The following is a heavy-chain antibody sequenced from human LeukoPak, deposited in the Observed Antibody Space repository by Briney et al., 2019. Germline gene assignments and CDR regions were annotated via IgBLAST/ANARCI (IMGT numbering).Heavy chain of an antibody. D-gene: IGHD3-9*01. Sequence: PGGSLRLSCVASGFSFNRFAMSWVRHAPGKGLELVSSVSGSGGTTWHAESVKGRLTISKDNSKSTMFLQLNSLRAEDTAVYYCTKDHISCVGAGCLLHEDWGQGTLVTVSS. CDR1: GFSFNRFA. J-gene: IGHJ4*02. V-gene: IGHV3-23*01. CDR2: VSGSGGTT. CDR3: TKDHISCVGAGCLLHED.